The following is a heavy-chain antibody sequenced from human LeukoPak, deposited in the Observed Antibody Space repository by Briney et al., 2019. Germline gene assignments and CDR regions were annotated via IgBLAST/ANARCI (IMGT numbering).Heavy chain of an antibody. CDR3: ARHVGGIAAAGTDY. D-gene: IGHD6-13*01. V-gene: IGHV5-51*01. Sequence: GESLKIFCRGSGYSFTSYWIGWVRQMPGKGLEWRVIIYPGDSDTRYSPSFQGQVTTSADKSISTAYLQWSSLKASDTAMYYCARHVGGIAAAGTDYWGQGTLVTVSS. J-gene: IGHJ4*02. CDR1: GYSFTSYW. CDR2: IYPGDSDT.